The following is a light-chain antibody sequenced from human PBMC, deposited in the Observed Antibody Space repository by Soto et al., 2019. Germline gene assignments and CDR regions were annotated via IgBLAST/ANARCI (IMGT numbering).Light chain of an antibody. CDR3: QQHLGRHT. CDR2: DAS. V-gene: IGKV3-11*01. Sequence: DIVLTQSPGTLSLSPGERATLSCRASQSVSGYLVWYQQKPGQAPRLLIYDASTRAAGIPARFIGSGSGTDFTLTISSLEPEDSAVYYCQQHLGRHTFGQGTKVDIK. J-gene: IGKJ1*01. CDR1: QSVSGY.